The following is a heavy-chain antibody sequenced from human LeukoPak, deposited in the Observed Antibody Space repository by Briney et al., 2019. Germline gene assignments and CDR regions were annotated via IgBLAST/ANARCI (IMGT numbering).Heavy chain of an antibody. CDR3: ARDDIAVAGLDAFDI. J-gene: IGHJ3*02. CDR1: GGSFSGYY. Sequence: SETLSLTCAVYGGSFSGYYWSWIRQPPGKGLEWIGEINHSGNTNYNPSLKSRVTISVDTSKNQFSLKLSSVTAADTAVYYCARDDIAVAGLDAFDIWGQGTMVTVSS. CDR2: INHSGNT. V-gene: IGHV4-34*01. D-gene: IGHD6-19*01.